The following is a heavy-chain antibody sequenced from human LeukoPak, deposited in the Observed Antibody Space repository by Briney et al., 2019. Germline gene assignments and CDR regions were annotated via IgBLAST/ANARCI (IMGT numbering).Heavy chain of an antibody. D-gene: IGHD6-19*01. CDR1: GFTFRRYG. Sequence: PGTSLRLSCAAPGFTFRRYGMHWVRQAPGKGLEWVAVITYDGSNQYYADSVKGRFSISRDNSKNTLYLQLNGLRAGDTAVYYCVRELWTVTGDKMLDYWGQGTLVTVSS. J-gene: IGHJ4*02. CDR3: VRELWTVTGDKMLDY. CDR2: ITYDGSNQ. V-gene: IGHV3-33*01.